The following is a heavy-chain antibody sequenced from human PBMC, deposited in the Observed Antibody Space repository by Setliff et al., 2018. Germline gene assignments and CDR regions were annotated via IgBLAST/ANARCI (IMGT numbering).Heavy chain of an antibody. J-gene: IGHJ6*02. CDR2: INAGNNNT. CDR1: GYTFTSYA. Sequence: ASVKVSCKASGYTFTSYAMHWLRQAPGQSLEWMGWINAGNNNTQYSQRFQGRVTITRDTSTSTVYMELSSLRSEDTAVYYCATARGSDILTGKGHYYYGMDVWGQGTTVTVSS. D-gene: IGHD3-9*01. CDR3: ATARGSDILTGKGHYYYGMDV. V-gene: IGHV1-3*01.